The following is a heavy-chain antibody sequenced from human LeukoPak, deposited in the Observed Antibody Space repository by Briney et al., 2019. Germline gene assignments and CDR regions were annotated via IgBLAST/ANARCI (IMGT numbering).Heavy chain of an antibody. CDR2: IYYSGTT. CDR1: GGSISTSYY. Sequence: SETLSLTCTVSGGSISTSYYWGWIRQPPGKGLEWIGSIYYSGTTYHNPSLKSRVTISVDTSRNQFSLKLSSVTAADTAVYYCARSSNGVSRFDYWGQGTLVTVSS. CDR3: ARSSNGVSRFDY. V-gene: IGHV4-39*01. D-gene: IGHD2-8*01. J-gene: IGHJ4*02.